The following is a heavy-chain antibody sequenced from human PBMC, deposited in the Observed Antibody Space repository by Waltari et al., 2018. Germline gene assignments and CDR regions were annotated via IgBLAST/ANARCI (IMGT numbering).Heavy chain of an antibody. CDR3: ARDSRWYFDL. J-gene: IGHJ2*01. Sequence: EVQLVESGGGLVKPGGSLRLSCAASGFTFSSYSMNWVRQAPGKGGEWVSTISSSSSYIYYADSVKGRFTISRDNAKNSLYLQMNSLRAEDTAVYYCARDSRWYFDLWGRGTLVTVSS. CDR2: ISSSSSYI. V-gene: IGHV3-21*01. CDR1: GFTFSSYS.